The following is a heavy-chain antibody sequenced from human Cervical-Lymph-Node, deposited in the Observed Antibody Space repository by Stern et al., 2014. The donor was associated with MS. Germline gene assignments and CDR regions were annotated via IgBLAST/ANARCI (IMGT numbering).Heavy chain of an antibody. Sequence: QVQLVQSGAEVKKPGASVKVSCKASGDTFTSYYMHWVRQAPGQGLAWMGIINPTGGSTHFSQRFQGRVTLTSDTSTSTVYMELSSLRSEDTANYYCATYSSSWSPPWYWGQGTLVTVSS. D-gene: IGHD6-6*01. J-gene: IGHJ4*02. V-gene: IGHV1-46*01. CDR2: INPTGGST. CDR1: GDTFTSYY. CDR3: ATYSSSWSPPWY.